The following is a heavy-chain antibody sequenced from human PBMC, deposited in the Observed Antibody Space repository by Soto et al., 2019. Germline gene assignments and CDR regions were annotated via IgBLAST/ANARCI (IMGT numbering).Heavy chain of an antibody. CDR2: INSDESSR. V-gene: IGHV3-74*01. CDR1: GFTFSHYW. Sequence: EVQLVESGGDLVQPGGSLSLSCVASGFTFSHYWMHWVRQAPGKGLEWVSRINSDESSRAYADSVKGRFISSRDNDKNSLSLEMNSLRAEDTAVYYCARGIDFYFDLWGRGTLVTVSS. J-gene: IGHJ2*01. CDR3: ARGIDFYFDL.